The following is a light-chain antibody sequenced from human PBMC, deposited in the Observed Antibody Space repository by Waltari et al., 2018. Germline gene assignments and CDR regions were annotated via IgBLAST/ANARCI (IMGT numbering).Light chain of an antibody. J-gene: IGKJ1*01. V-gene: IGKV4-1*01. CDR2: WAS. CDR3: QQYYTTPRWT. Sequence: DIVMTQSPDSLAVSLGERATINCKYSQSVLYSSNNKNFLAWYQQKPGQPPKLLIYWASTRESGVPDRFSGSGSGTDFTLTISSLQAEDVAVYYCQQYYTTPRWTFGQGTKLEIK. CDR1: QSVLYSSNNKNF.